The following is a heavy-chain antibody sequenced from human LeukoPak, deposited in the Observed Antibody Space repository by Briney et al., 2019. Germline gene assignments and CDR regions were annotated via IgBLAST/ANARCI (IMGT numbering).Heavy chain of an antibody. CDR1: GGSISSSSYY. V-gene: IGHV4-39*01. D-gene: IGHD2-2*01. CDR3: ARIPTNAVPAAHNGFDI. CDR2: IYYSGST. Sequence: PSETLSLTCTVSGGSISSSSYYWGWIRQPPGKGLAWIGSIYYSGSTYYNPSLRSRVTISVDTSKNQFSLKLSSVTAADTAVYYCARIPTNAVPAAHNGFDIWGQGTMLTVSS. J-gene: IGHJ3*02.